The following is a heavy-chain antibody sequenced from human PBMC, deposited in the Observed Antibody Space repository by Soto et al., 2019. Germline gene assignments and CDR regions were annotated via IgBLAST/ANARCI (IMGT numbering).Heavy chain of an antibody. CDR1: GFTFSSYA. CDR2: ISYDGSNN. D-gene: IGHD2-15*01. V-gene: IGHV3-30-3*01. J-gene: IGHJ6*02. Sequence: ESGGGVVQPGRSLRLSCAASGFTFSSYAMHWVRQAPGKGLEWVAVISYDGSNNYYADSVKGRFTISRDNSKNTLYLQMNSLRAEDTAVYYCARMASFYCSGGSCYPTYGMDVWGQGTTVTVSS. CDR3: ARMASFYCSGGSCYPTYGMDV.